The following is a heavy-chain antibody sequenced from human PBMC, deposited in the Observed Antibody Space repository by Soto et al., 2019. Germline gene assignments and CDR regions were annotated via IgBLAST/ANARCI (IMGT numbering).Heavy chain of an antibody. CDR3: TKDFVTRPEYYGMDV. CDR1: GVTFSTFS. V-gene: IGHV3-23*01. J-gene: IGHJ6*02. Sequence: EMQLLESGGDLVQPGGSLRLSCVASGVTFSTFSMTWFRQAPGRGLEWVSTISNRAFGVNIWYADSVRGRFTVYREDRKNTLDLQMNSLRAEDTAIYYCTKDFVTRPEYYGMDVWGQGPTVTVSS. CDR2: ISNRAFGVNI. D-gene: IGHD6-6*01.